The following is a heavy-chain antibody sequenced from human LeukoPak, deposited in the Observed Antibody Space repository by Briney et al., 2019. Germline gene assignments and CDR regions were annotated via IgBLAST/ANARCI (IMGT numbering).Heavy chain of an antibody. CDR3: ANPEEDSSGYYYFDY. V-gene: IGHV3-30*18. D-gene: IGHD3-22*01. J-gene: IGHJ4*02. CDR2: ISYDGSNK. CDR1: GFTFSSYG. Sequence: GGSLRLSCAASGFTFSSYGMHWVRQAPGKGLEWVAVISYDGSNKYYADSVKGRFTSSRDNSKNTLYLQMNSLRAEDTAVYYCANPEEDSSGYYYFDYWGQGTLVTVSS.